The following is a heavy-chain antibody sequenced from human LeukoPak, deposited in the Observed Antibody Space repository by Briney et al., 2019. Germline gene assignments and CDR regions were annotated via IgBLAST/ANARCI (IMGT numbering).Heavy chain of an antibody. Sequence: SETLSLTCTVSGVSVSSGSYYWSWIRQPPGKGLEWIGYIYYSGSANYNPSLKSRVTLSVDTSKNQFSLKLSSVTAADTAVYYCARVSYYGSGSFYPFDYWGQGTLVTVSS. J-gene: IGHJ4*02. CDR2: IYYSGSA. CDR1: GVSVSSGSYY. V-gene: IGHV4-61*01. D-gene: IGHD3-10*01. CDR3: ARVSYYGSGSFYPFDY.